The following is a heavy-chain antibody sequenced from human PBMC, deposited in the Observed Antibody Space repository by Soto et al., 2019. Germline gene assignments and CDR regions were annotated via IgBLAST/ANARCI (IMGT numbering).Heavy chain of an antibody. Sequence: QVQLVESGGGVVQPGRSLRLSCAGSGFTFSTYVMHWVRQAPGKGLESVAVISSDGSTKYYADSVKGRFTISRDNSNNTLYLQMSSLRPEDTAVYHCATINLAVTTIDHWGQGTLVTVSS. CDR1: GFTFSTYV. CDR2: ISSDGSTK. CDR3: ATINLAVTTIDH. V-gene: IGHV3-30-3*01. D-gene: IGHD4-4*01. J-gene: IGHJ4*02.